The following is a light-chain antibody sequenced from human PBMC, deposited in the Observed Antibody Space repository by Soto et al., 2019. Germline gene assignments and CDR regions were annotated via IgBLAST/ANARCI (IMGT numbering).Light chain of an antibody. CDR1: RSNIGAGYD. CDR2: AND. Sequence: QSVLTQPPSVSGAPGQRVTISCTGSRSNIGAGYDVHWYQQLPGTAPKLLIYANDDRPSGVPDRFSGSTSGTSASLAITGLQAEDAADYYCQSYDNSLLAYVFGGGTKLTVL. J-gene: IGLJ2*01. V-gene: IGLV1-40*01. CDR3: QSYDNSLLAYV.